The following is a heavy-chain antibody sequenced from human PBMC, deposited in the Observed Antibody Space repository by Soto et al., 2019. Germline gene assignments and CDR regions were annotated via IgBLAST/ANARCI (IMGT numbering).Heavy chain of an antibody. J-gene: IGHJ6*02. V-gene: IGHV4-59*01. D-gene: IGHD2-2*01. CDR1: GGSFSSDH. CDR2: INNSGIT. CDR3: ARDRPWDCSSSNYCYYYGLDV. Sequence: PSETLSLTRNVSGGSFSSDHWGWIRQPPGKGLEWIGKINNSGITNYNPSLKSRATISVDTSKNQFSLKLTSVTAADTAVYYCARDRPWDCSSSNYCYYYGLDVWGQGTTVTVSS.